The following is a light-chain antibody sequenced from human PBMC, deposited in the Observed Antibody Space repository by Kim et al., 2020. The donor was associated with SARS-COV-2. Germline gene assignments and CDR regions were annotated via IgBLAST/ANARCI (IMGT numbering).Light chain of an antibody. V-gene: IGLV2-8*01. CDR1: SSDVGTYIY. CDR2: DVN. Sequence: QSALTQPPSASGSPGQSVTISCTGTSSDVGTYIYVSWYQQHPGKAPKLIIYDVNKRPSGVPDRFSGSKSGNTASLTVSGLQAEDEAEYYCGSYAGYDNFYVFGSGTKVTVL. CDR3: GSYAGYDNFYV. J-gene: IGLJ1*01.